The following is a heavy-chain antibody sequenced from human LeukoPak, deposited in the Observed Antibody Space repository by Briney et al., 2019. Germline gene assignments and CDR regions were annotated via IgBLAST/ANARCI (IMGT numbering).Heavy chain of an antibody. CDR1: GYTFTSYA. J-gene: IGHJ3*02. D-gene: IGHD2-2*01. Sequence: ASVKVSCKASGYTFTSYAMHWVRQAPGQRLEWMGWINAGNGNTKYSQKFQGRVTITRDTSASTAYMKLSSLRSEDTAVYYCARDRKYQDAFDIWGQGTMVTVSS. CDR3: ARDRKYQDAFDI. V-gene: IGHV1-3*01. CDR2: INAGNGNT.